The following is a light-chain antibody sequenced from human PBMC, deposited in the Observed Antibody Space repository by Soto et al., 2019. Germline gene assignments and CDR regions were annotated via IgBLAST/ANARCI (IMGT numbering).Light chain of an antibody. Sequence: DIQMTQSPSSLSASVGDRVTITCRTSKGSRNDLGWDQQKPWKAPKRLIYGASSLHSGVASRFSGSVSGTEFTLTISSLKHEDFATYYCLQQSNYPRTFGQGTKVEFK. V-gene: IGKV1-17*01. CDR3: LQQSNYPRT. CDR2: GAS. J-gene: IGKJ1*01. CDR1: KGSRND.